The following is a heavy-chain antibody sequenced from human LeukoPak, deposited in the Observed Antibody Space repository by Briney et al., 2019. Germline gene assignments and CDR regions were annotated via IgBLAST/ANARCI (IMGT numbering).Heavy chain of an antibody. CDR2: IWNSGSSK. D-gene: IGHD3-3*01. J-gene: IGHJ6*02. Sequence: PGGSLRLSCAASGFTFTNFAMSWVRQAPGKGLEWVSAIWNSGSSKYYADSVKGRFTISRDNSKNTLYLQMSSLRAEDTAVYYCAKVYHDFWSTYNFAMREYDHYYSGRDVWGQRTTVTVSS. V-gene: IGHV3-23*01. CDR3: AKVYHDFWSTYNFAMREYDHYYSGRDV. CDR1: GFTFTNFA.